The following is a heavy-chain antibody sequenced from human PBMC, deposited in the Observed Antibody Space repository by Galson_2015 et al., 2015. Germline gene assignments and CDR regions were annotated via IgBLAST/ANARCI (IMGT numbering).Heavy chain of an antibody. CDR1: GGSISSSSYY. CDR2: IYYSGST. V-gene: IGHV4-39*02. CDR3: ATDGRGFYDSRADY. Sequence: ETLSLTCTVSGGSISSSSYYWGWIRQPPGKGPEWIGSIYYSGSTYYNPSLKSQVTISVDTSKNQFSLKLSSVTAADTAVYYCATDGRGFYDSRADYWGQGTLVTVSS. J-gene: IGHJ4*02. D-gene: IGHD3-22*01.